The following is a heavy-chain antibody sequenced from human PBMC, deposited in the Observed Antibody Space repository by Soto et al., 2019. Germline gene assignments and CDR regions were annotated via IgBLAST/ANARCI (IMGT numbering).Heavy chain of an antibody. V-gene: IGHV3-23*01. J-gene: IGHJ4*02. CDR1: AFTFSSYA. CDR3: AKGRASDCPGCTQDY. Sequence: EVQLLESGGGLAQPGGSLRLSCAASAFTFSSYAMSWVRQAPGKGLEWVSAVSGSGDSTYYADSVKGRFTISRDNSKNALYLHMNSMRADDPAVYYCAKGRASDCPGCTQDYWGQGTLVTVSS. CDR2: VSGSGDST. D-gene: IGHD2-21*02.